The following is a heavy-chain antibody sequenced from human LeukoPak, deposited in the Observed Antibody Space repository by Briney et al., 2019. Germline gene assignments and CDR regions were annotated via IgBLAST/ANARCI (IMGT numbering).Heavy chain of an antibody. Sequence: GGSLRLSCVVSGFTFSTYSMHWVRQAPGKVLEWVAIMSFDGSHERYGDSVKGRFTLSRDNSKNTLYLQINSLRTEDTAVYYCARGGKCSDGKCYLIDYWGQGTLVTVSS. CDR1: GFTFSTYS. V-gene: IGHV3-30*03. CDR2: MSFDGSHE. J-gene: IGHJ4*02. CDR3: ARGGKCSDGKCYLIDY. D-gene: IGHD2-15*01.